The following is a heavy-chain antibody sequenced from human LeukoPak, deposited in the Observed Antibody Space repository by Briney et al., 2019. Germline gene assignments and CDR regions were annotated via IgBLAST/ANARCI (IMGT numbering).Heavy chain of an antibody. Sequence: SETLSLTCTISDGSISTYYWSWIRQPPGKGLEWIGYVYYSGSADYNPSLRSRVTLSVDTSKNQFSLTLTSVTAADTAMYYCATTTIGSSSSYYFDYWGRGTLVTVSS. CDR2: VYYSGSA. CDR3: ATTTIGSSSSYYFDY. CDR1: DGSISTYY. V-gene: IGHV4-59*03. D-gene: IGHD6-6*01. J-gene: IGHJ4*02.